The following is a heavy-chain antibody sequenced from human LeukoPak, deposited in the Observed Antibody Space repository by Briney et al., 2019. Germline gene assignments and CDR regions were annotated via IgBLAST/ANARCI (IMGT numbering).Heavy chain of an antibody. J-gene: IGHJ6*02. CDR3: ASLDVALFQYGLDV. D-gene: IGHD5-12*01. V-gene: IGHV3-7*01. CDR1: GFIFSDYW. Sequence: GGSLRLSCAASGFIFSDYWMSWVRQAPGKGLEWVANIKKDGSQKYYLDSVEGRFTISRDNAKNSVFLQMNRLRADDTGVYYCASLDVALFQYGLDVWGQGTTVTVSS. CDR2: IKKDGSQK.